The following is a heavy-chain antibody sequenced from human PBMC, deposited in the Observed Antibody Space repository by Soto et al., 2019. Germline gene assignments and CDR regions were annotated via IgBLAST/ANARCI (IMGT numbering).Heavy chain of an antibody. CDR2: IIHSGST. Sequence: QVQLQQWGAGLLKPSETLSLTCAVYGGSFSGYYWSWIRQPPGKGLEWIVEIIHSGSTNYNPSLKSRVTISVDTSKNQFSLKLSSVTAADTAVYYCARGGRYYYGSGTPYYFDYWGQGTLVTVSS. J-gene: IGHJ4*02. CDR3: ARGGRYYYGSGTPYYFDY. V-gene: IGHV4-34*12. CDR1: GGSFSGYY. D-gene: IGHD3-10*01.